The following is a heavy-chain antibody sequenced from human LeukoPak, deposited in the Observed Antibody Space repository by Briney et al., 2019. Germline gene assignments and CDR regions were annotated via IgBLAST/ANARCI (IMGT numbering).Heavy chain of an antibody. CDR1: GFTVSSSY. V-gene: IGHV3-53*01. D-gene: IGHD5-24*01. CDR2: IYIGGNT. CDR3: VRGDGYNFFDY. Sequence: GGSLRLSCAASGFTVSSSYMSWVRRAPGKGLEWVSVIYIGGNTYYAESVKGRFTISRDNSENTLYLQLNSLRAEDTAVYYCVRGDGYNFFDYWGQGTLVTVSS. J-gene: IGHJ4*02.